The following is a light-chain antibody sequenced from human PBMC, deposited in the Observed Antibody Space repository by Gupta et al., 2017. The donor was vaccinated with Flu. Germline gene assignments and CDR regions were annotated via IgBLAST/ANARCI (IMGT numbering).Light chain of an antibody. CDR3: QQYYGPWT. J-gene: IGKJ1*01. CDR1: QNIKTW. CDR2: RAS. Sequence: DYQMTQSPSTLSASVGDRVTITCRASQNIKTWLAWFQRKPGEAPKLLIYRASTLETGVPSRFSGSGYGTEFTLTISSRQTDDFANYYWQQYYGPWTFGQGTKVEIK. V-gene: IGKV1-5*03.